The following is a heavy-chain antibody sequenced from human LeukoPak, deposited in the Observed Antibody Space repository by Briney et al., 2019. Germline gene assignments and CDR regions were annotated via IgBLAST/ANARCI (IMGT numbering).Heavy chain of an antibody. Sequence: GGSLRLSCAASGFTFSTYGMSWVRQAPGRGLEWVSTISGSGGSTYYADSVKGRFTISRDNSKNTLYLQMNSLRAEDTAVYYCAKDVIWFGELYGGFDYWGQGTLVTVSS. CDR1: GFTFSTYG. J-gene: IGHJ4*02. CDR3: AKDVIWFGELYGGFDY. D-gene: IGHD3-10*01. CDR2: ISGSGGST. V-gene: IGHV3-23*01.